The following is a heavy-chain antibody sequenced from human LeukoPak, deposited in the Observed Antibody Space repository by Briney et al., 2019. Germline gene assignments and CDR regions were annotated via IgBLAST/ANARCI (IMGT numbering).Heavy chain of an antibody. CDR1: GGSISSYY. Sequence: PSETLSLTCTVSGGSISSYYWSWIRQPPGKGLEWIGYIYYSGRTNYNPSLKSRVTISGDTSKNQFSLKLSSVTAADTAVYYCARYGRYSSSYYYYYMDVWGKGTTVTVSS. CDR3: ARYGRYSSSYYYYYMDV. CDR2: IYYSGRT. V-gene: IGHV4-59*01. D-gene: IGHD6-13*01. J-gene: IGHJ6*03.